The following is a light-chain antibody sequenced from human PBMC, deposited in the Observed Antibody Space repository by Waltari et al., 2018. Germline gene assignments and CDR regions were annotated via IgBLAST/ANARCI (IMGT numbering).Light chain of an antibody. Sequence: DIVMTQSPLSLPVTLGEPASISCRSSQSLLHSSGYNYLDWYLQKPGQSPQLLVYLGSHRASGVPDRFSGSGSGTDCTLKISRVEAEDVGVYYCMQPLQTPWTFGQGTKVEIK. CDR1: QSLLHSSGYNY. V-gene: IGKV2-28*01. J-gene: IGKJ1*01. CDR2: LGS. CDR3: MQPLQTPWT.